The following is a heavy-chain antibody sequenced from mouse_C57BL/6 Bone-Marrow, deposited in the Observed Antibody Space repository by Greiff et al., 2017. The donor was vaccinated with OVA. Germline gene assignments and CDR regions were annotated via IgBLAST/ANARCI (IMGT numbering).Heavy chain of an antibody. CDR3: ERGVYDYDGPFAY. V-gene: IGHV1-59*01. CDR2: IEPSDSYS. Sequence: QVQLQQPGAELVRPGTSVKLSCTASGYTFTSYWMHWVKQRPGQGLEWIGVIEPSDSYSNYNQKVKGKATLTVDTYSSQAYLQLRSLTSEDSAVYYCERGVYDYDGPFAYWGQGTLVTVSA. D-gene: IGHD2-4*01. CDR1: GYTFTSYW. J-gene: IGHJ3*01.